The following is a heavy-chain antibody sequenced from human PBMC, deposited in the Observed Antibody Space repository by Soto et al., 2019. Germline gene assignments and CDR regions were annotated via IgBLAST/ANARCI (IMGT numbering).Heavy chain of an antibody. Sequence: QVQLVQSGAEVKKPGASVKVSCKASGYTFTSYDINWVRQATGQGLEWMGWMNPNSGNTGYAQKFQGRVNMTRNTSISTAYMELSSLRSEDTAVYYCARGQQAVVVPAANYYYMDVWGKGTTVTVSS. CDR3: ARGQQAVVVPAANYYYMDV. D-gene: IGHD2-2*01. V-gene: IGHV1-8*01. CDR2: MNPNSGNT. J-gene: IGHJ6*03. CDR1: GYTFTSYD.